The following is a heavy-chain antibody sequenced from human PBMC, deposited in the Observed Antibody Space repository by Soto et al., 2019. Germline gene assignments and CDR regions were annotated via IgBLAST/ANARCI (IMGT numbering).Heavy chain of an antibody. CDR1: GGSISSYY. J-gene: IGHJ6*02. D-gene: IGHD2-15*01. CDR2: IYYSGST. Sequence: ETLSLTCTVSGGSISSYYWSWIRQPPGKGLEWIGYIYYSGSTNYNPSLKSRVTISVDTSKNQFSLKLSSVTAADTAVYYCARVHSGYCSGGSCPWSYYYYGMDVWGQGTTVTVSS. V-gene: IGHV4-59*01. CDR3: ARVHSGYCSGGSCPWSYYYYGMDV.